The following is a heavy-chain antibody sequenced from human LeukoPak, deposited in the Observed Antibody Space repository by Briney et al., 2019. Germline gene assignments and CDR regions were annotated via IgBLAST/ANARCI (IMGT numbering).Heavy chain of an antibody. CDR2: IYSGGST. Sequence: GGSLRLSCAASGFTVSSNYMSWVRQAPGKGLEWVSGIYSGGSTYYRESVKGRFTISRDNSKNTLYLQMNSLRAEDTAVYYCARDPFISGYYYDSSGSVEAFDIWGQGTMATVSS. CDR3: ARDPFISGYYYDSSGSVEAFDI. CDR1: GFTVSSNY. V-gene: IGHV3-66*02. D-gene: IGHD3-22*01. J-gene: IGHJ3*02.